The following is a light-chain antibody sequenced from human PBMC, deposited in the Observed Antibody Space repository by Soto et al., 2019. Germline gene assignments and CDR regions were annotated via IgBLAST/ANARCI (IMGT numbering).Light chain of an antibody. V-gene: IGLV8-61*01. Sequence: QTVVTQEPSFSVSPGSTVTLTCGLSSGSVSTSYYPSWYQQTPGQAPRTLIYSTNTRSSGVPDRFSGSILGNKAALNITGAQADDESDYYCVLYMGSGISVFGGGTKVTVL. CDR1: SGSVSTSYY. CDR2: STN. CDR3: VLYMGSGISV. J-gene: IGLJ2*01.